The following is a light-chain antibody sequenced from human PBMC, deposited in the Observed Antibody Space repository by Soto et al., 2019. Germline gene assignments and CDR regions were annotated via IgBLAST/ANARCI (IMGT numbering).Light chain of an antibody. CDR2: DAS. J-gene: IGKJ5*01. CDR1: QSVSSAY. Sequence: EIALTQSPGTLSLSPGERATLYCRASQSVSSAYLAWYQQKPGQAPRRLIYDASNRATGIPARISGSGSGTDFTLTISSREPEDVAVYNCQYRSNWSPGTFGQWTRLEI. CDR3: QYRSNWSPGT. V-gene: IGKV3-11*01.